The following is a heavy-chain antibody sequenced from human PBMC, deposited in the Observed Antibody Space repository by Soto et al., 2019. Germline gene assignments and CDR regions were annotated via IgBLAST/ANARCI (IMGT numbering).Heavy chain of an antibody. V-gene: IGHV4-4*02. CDR1: SGAVFSSNW. J-gene: IGHJ4*02. CDR3: ASHLVMAGTRGFDH. Sequence: QVPLQAAGPGLVKPSGTLSLTCAGSSGAVFSSNWWRWARLPPGKGLEWIGETRNSGGANYNPSLMSRVTITVDRSRSHIFLELSSVTAADTAVYYCASHLVMAGTRGFDHWGLGTLVTVSS. D-gene: IGHD6-19*01. CDR2: TRNSGGA.